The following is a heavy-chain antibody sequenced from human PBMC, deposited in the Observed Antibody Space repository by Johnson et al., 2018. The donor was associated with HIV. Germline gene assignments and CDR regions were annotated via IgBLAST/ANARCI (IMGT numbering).Heavy chain of an antibody. CDR2: ISSTGGDK. CDR1: GFIFSDYY. CDR3: ARGLGSRSAFDI. Sequence: HVQLVESGGGLVQPGGSLRLSCAASGFIFSDYYMNWIRQAPGKGLEWVSSISSTGGDKYYVDSMKGRFTISRDNAKNSLYLQMNSLRAEDTAVYYCARGLGSRSAFDIWGQGTMVTVSS. V-gene: IGHV3-11*04. J-gene: IGHJ3*02. D-gene: IGHD2-2*01.